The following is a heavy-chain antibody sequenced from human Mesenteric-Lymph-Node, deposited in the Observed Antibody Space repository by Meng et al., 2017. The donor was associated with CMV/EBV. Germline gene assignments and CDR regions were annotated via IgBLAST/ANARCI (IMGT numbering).Heavy chain of an antibody. CDR3: ARGPQDWNRGAHWFDS. CDR2: IWHDESNK. CDR1: GFTFSNYG. Sequence: GESLKISCVASGFTFSNYGMHWVRQAPGKGLEWVAFIWHDESNKYYADSVKGRFTISRDNTKKLLYLQMNSLRAVDTAIYYCARGPQDWNRGAHWFDSWGQGTLVTVSS. J-gene: IGHJ5*01. D-gene: IGHD1-1*01. V-gene: IGHV3-33*01.